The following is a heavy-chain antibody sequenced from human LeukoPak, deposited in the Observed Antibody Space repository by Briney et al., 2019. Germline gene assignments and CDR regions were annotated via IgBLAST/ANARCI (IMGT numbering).Heavy chain of an antibody. CDR2: ISHDGSNK. J-gene: IGHJ4*02. Sequence: QPGRSLRLSCAASGFTFSTYGMHWVRQAPGKGLEWVAVISHDGSNKYYADSVKGRFTISRDNSKNTLHLQMNSLRAEDTAVYYCAKDRTSNWGSFDYWGQGTLVTVSS. V-gene: IGHV3-30*18. CDR1: GFTFSTYG. D-gene: IGHD3-16*01. CDR3: AKDRTSNWGSFDY.